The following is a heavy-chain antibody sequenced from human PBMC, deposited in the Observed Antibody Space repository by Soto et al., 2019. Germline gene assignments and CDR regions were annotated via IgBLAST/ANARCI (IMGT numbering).Heavy chain of an antibody. D-gene: IGHD5-12*01. CDR2: INYSGST. V-gene: IGHV4-34*01. CDR1: CGSFSGYY. CDR3: AGSPVATIYGGYFDY. Sequence: WETLSLTCAVYCGSFSGYYWSWIRQPPGKGLKWIGEINYSGSTNYNPSLKSRVTISVDTSKNQFSLKLSSVTAADTAVYYCAGSPVATIYGGYFDYWGQGTLVTVSS. J-gene: IGHJ4*02.